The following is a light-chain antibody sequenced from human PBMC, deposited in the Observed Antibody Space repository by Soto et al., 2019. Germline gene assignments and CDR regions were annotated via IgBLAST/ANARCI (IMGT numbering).Light chain of an antibody. V-gene: IGKV3-20*01. CDR2: GAF. J-gene: IGKJ1*01. Sequence: EIVLTQSPDTLSLSPRERATLSCRASQSVPGSYLAWLQHKAGQAPRLLIYGAFSRATGIPDRFSGSGSGTDFTLTISRLEPEDFAMYYCQQCTSVPWTLGQGTKVEIK. CDR3: QQCTSVPWT. CDR1: QSVPGSY.